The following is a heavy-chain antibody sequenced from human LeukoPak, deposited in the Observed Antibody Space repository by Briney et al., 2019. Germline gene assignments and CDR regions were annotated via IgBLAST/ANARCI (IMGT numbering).Heavy chain of an antibody. V-gene: IGHV3-48*01. D-gene: IGHD2/OR15-2a*01. CDR1: GFSFSSYS. Sequence: GGSLRLSCAASGFSFSSYSMNWVRQAPGKGLEWLSYISSSSGTIYYADSVKGRFTISRDNAKNSLYLQMNSLRAEDTAVYYCVSFYETYWGRGTLVTVSS. CDR2: ISSSSGTI. CDR3: VSFYETY. J-gene: IGHJ4*02.